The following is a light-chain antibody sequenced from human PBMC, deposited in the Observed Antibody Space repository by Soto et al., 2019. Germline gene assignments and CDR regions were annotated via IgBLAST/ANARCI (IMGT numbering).Light chain of an antibody. Sequence: QSALTQPRSVSGSPGQSVTISCTGTASDVGAYNYVSWYQQHPGKAPKVMIYDVKQRPSGVPDRFSGSKFANTASLTISGLQAEDEVDYYCCSYADTYTWLFGGGTKLTVL. V-gene: IGLV2-11*01. CDR1: ASDVGAYNY. J-gene: IGLJ2*01. CDR2: DVK. CDR3: CSYADTYTWL.